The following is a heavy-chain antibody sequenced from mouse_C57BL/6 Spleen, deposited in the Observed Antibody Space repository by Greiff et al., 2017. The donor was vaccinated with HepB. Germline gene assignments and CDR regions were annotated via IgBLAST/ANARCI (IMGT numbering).Heavy chain of an antibody. CDR2: IDPSDSYT. CDR3: ARGDYYGSSYRVYFDV. CDR1: GYTFTSYW. Sequence: QVQLQQPGAELVMPGASVKLSCKASGYTFTSYWMHWVKQRPGQGLEWIGEIDPSDSYTNYNQKFKGKSTLTVDNSSSTAYMQLSSLTSEDSAVYYCARGDYYGSSYRVYFDVWGTGTTVTVSS. V-gene: IGHV1-69*01. D-gene: IGHD1-1*01. J-gene: IGHJ1*03.